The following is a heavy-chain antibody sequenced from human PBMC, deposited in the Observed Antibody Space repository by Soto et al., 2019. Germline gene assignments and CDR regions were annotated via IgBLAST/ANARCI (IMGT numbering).Heavy chain of an antibody. CDR1: GFTFSNYA. CDR2: ISYDGSNK. V-gene: IGHV3-30-3*01. J-gene: IGHJ2*01. CDR3: ARPLWRDDYNGGYFDL. Sequence: QVQLVESGGGVVQPGRSLRLSCAASGFTFSNYAMHWVRQAPGKGLEWVAVISYDGSNKYYADSVKGRFTISRDSSKNTLYLPMNSLRTEDTAVYYCARPLWRDDYNGGYFDLWGRGTLVTVSS. D-gene: IGHD4-4*01.